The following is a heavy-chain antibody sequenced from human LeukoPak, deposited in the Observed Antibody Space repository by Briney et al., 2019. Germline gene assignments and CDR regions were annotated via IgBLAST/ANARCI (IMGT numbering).Heavy chain of an antibody. Sequence: GGSLRLSCAASGFTFSSYAMSWVRQAPGKGLEWVSAISGSGGSTYYADSVKGRFTISRENSKNTLYLQMNSLRAEDTAVYYCASDLYYYDSSENAFDIWGQGTMVTVSS. D-gene: IGHD3-22*01. CDR3: ASDLYYYDSSENAFDI. V-gene: IGHV3-23*01. CDR2: ISGSGGST. CDR1: GFTFSSYA. J-gene: IGHJ3*02.